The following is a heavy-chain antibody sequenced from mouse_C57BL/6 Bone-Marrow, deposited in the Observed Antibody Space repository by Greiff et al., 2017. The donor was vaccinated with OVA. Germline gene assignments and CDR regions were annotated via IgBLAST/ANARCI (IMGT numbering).Heavy chain of an antibody. J-gene: IGHJ2*01. D-gene: IGHD1-1*01. CDR1: GFNIKNTY. CDR2: IDPANGNT. Sequence: VQLKESVAELVRPGASVKLSCTASGFNIKNTYMHWVKQRPEQGLEWIGRIDPANGNTKYAPKFQGKATITADTSSNTAYLQLSSLTSEDTAIYYCAGRYYGTFYYFDYWGQGTTLTVSS. CDR3: AGRYYGTFYYFDY. V-gene: IGHV14-3*01.